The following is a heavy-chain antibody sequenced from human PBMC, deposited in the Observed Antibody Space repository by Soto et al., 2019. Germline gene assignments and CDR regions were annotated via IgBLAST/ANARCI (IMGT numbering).Heavy chain of an antibody. CDR1: GYTFTSYY. J-gene: IGHJ6*02. CDR2: INPSGGST. V-gene: IGHV1-46*01. D-gene: IGHD4-17*01. CDR3: ARSITTVVTRALYYYYYGMDV. Sequence: ASVKVSCKASGYTFTSYYMHWVRQAPGQGLEWMGIINPSGGSTSYAQKFQGRVTMTRDTSTSTVYMELSSLRSEDTAVYYCARSITTVVTRALYYYYYGMDVWGQGTTVTVSS.